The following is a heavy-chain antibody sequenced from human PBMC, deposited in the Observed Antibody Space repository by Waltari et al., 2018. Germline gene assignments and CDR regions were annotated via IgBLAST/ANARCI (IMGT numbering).Heavy chain of an antibody. CDR3: ARAISDPNSSSWYPVDY. J-gene: IGHJ4*02. CDR1: GFTFSSYA. Sequence: EVQLVESGGGLVQPGGSLRLSCAASGFTFSSYAMSWVRQAPGKGLEWVSAISGSSSYIYYADSVKGRFTISRDNAKNSLYLQMNSLRAEDTAVYYCARAISDPNSSSWYPVDYWGQGTLVTVSS. D-gene: IGHD6-13*01. V-gene: IGHV3-21*01. CDR2: ISGSSSYI.